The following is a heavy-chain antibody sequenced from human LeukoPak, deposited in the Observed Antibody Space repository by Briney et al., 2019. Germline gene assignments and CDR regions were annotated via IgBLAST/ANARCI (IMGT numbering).Heavy chain of an antibody. CDR2: INPNSGGA. Sequence: ASVKVSCKASGYPCTDYYIHWVRRAPGQGLEWMGWINPNSGGANYAQTFQGRVTMTRDTSITTAYLELSRLRSDDTAVYYCARIGYNHHLDYWGQGTLVTVSS. CDR3: ARIGYNHHLDY. J-gene: IGHJ4*02. CDR1: GYPCTDYY. V-gene: IGHV1-2*02. D-gene: IGHD5-24*01.